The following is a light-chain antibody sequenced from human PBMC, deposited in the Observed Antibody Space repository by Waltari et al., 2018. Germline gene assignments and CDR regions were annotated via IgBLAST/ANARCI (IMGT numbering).Light chain of an antibody. CDR3: QQYNNWPRT. J-gene: IGKJ1*01. CDR2: DAS. V-gene: IGKV3-15*01. CDR1: QSVTSN. Sequence: EIVMTQSPATLSVSPGERATLSCRASQSVTSNLAWYQQKPGQAPRLLIYDASTRATGIPARFSGSGSGTEFTLTISSLQSEDFAVYHCQQYNNWPRTFGQGTKVEI.